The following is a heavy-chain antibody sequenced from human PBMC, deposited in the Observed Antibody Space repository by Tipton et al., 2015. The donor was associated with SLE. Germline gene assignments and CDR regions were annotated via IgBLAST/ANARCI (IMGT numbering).Heavy chain of an antibody. J-gene: IGHJ4*02. Sequence: SLRLSCAASGFTFSSYWMSWVRQAPGKGLEWVANIKQDGSEKYYVDSVKGRFTSSRDNSKNTLYLQMNSLRAEDTAVYYCAKDMSPLRSSSSDYWGQGTLVTVSS. CDR1: GFTFSSYW. V-gene: IGHV3-7*03. CDR3: AKDMSPLRSSSSDY. D-gene: IGHD6-6*01. CDR2: IKQDGSEK.